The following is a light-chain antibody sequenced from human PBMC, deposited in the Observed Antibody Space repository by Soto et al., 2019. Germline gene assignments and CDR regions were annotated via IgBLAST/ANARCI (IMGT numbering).Light chain of an antibody. CDR1: QGISSA. CDR2: DAS. J-gene: IGKJ1*01. Sequence: AIQLTQSPSSLSASVGDRVTITCRASQGISSALAWYQQKPGKAPKLLIYDASSLESGVPSRFSGSGSGTDFTLTISSLQPEDFATYYGVTFGQGTKVEIK. V-gene: IGKV1-13*02. CDR3: VT.